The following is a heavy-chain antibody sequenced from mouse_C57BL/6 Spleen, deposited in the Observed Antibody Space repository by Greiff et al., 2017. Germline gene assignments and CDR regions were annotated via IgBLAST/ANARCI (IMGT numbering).Heavy chain of an antibody. CDR2: IDPETGGT. J-gene: IGHJ1*03. D-gene: IGHD1-1*01. V-gene: IGHV1-15*01. CDR1: GYTFTDYE. CDR3: TRSDYGSSYWYFDV. Sequence: QVHVKQSGAELVRPGASVTLSCKASGYTFTDYEMHWVKQTPVHGLEWIGAIDPETGGTAYNQKFKGKAILTADKSSSTAYMELRSLTSEDSAVYYCTRSDYGSSYWYFDVWGTGTTVTVSS.